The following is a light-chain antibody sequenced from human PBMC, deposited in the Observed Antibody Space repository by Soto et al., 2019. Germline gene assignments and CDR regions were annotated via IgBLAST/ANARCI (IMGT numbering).Light chain of an antibody. CDR3: QQYNSAPPFT. CDR2: DAS. V-gene: IGKV1-5*01. CDR1: QSISSW. Sequence: DIQMTQSPSTLSASVGDRVTITCRASQSISSWLAWYQQKPGKAPKLLIYDASSLESGVPSRFSGSGSGTEFTLTISSLQPDDFATYYCQQYNSAPPFTFGPGTKVDIK. J-gene: IGKJ3*01.